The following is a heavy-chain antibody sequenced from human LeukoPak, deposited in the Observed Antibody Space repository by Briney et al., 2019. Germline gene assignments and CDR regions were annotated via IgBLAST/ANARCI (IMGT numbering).Heavy chain of an antibody. V-gene: IGHV4-39*02. CDR1: GGSISSSSYY. D-gene: IGHD6-13*01. CDR3: AREAEWACSWVYY. Sequence: PSETLSLTCTVSGGSISSSSYYWGWIRQPPGKGLEWIGSIYYSGSTYYNPSLKSRVTISVDTSKNQFSLKLSSVTAADTAVYFCAREAEWACSWVYYWGQGTLVTVSS. CDR2: IYYSGST. J-gene: IGHJ4*02.